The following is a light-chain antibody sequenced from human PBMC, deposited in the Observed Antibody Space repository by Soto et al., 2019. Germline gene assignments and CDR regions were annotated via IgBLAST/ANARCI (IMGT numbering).Light chain of an antibody. V-gene: IGKV3-15*01. CDR3: QQYNNWPQT. J-gene: IGKJ1*01. CDR2: GAS. CDR1: QSVSSN. Sequence: EIVMTQSPATLSVSPGERATLSCRASQSVSSNLAWYQQKPGQAPRLLIYGASTQATGIPARFSGSGSGTEFTLTISSLQSEDFAVYYCQQYNNWPQTFGQGTKVEIK.